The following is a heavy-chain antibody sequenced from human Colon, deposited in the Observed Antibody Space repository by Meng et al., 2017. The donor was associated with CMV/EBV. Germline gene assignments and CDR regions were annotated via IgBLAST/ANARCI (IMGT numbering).Heavy chain of an antibody. Sequence: FRFRSYAMSWVRQAPGKGPEWISVITGSGRTTYFADSVKGRITISRDNSKNMVSLQMSSLTAEDTAVYYCAKHYTERRTSDWEDYFDYWGPGTLVTVSS. V-gene: IGHV3-23*01. CDR3: AKHYTERRTSDWEDYFDY. J-gene: IGHJ4*02. CDR2: ITGSGRTT. CDR1: FRFRSYA. D-gene: IGHD2-21*02.